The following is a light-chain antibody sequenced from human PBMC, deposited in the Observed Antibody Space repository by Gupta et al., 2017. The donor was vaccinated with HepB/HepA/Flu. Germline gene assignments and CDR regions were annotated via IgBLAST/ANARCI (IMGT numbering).Light chain of an antibody. V-gene: IGKV1-39*01. CDR3: QQSYRNPRT. Sequence: DIQMTQSPSSLSASVGDRVTITCRASQSISSYLNWYQQKPGKAPKLLIYAASSLQSGVPSRFSGSGSGTECTITSSSLQPEDWATNEGQQSYRNPRTCGQGTKVEIK. CDR1: QSISSY. J-gene: IGKJ1*01. CDR2: AAS.